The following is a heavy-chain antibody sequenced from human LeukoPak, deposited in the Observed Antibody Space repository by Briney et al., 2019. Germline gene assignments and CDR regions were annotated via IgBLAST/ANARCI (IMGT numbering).Heavy chain of an antibody. D-gene: IGHD3-10*01. CDR2: IWYDGSNK. CDR1: GFTFSKYG. CDR3: ARGVGNFDSGTSYFDY. V-gene: IGHV3-33*01. J-gene: IGHJ4*02. Sequence: PGGSLRLSCAASGFTFSKYGMHWVRQAPGKGLEWVAVIWYDGSNKYYADSVKGRFTISRDNSKNTLYLQMNSLTAEDTAMYYCARGVGNFDSGTSYFDYWGQGTLVTVSP.